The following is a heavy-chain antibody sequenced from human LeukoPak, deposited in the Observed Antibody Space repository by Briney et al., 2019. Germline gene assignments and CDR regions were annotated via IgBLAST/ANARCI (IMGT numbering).Heavy chain of an antibody. Sequence: PSETLSLTCAVYGGSFSGYYWSWSRQPPGKGLEWIGEINHSGSTNYNPSLKSRVTISVDTSKKQFSLKLGSVTAADTAVYYCATYAVATTFSRWFDPWGQGTLVTVSS. CDR1: GGSFSGYY. CDR2: INHSGST. CDR3: ATYAVATTFSRWFDP. V-gene: IGHV4-34*01. D-gene: IGHD5-12*01. J-gene: IGHJ5*02.